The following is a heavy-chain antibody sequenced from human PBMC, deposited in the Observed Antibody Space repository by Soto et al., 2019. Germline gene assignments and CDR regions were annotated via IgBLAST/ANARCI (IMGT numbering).Heavy chain of an antibody. Sequence: GASGKVSCKASGYTFTRYGISWVRQAPGQGLEWMGWISGYNGDANYAQSFQGRVSMTIDTSTTTAYMELRTLTPDDTAVYYCAKNGQPPYYYYGLDVWGQGTTVTVSS. V-gene: IGHV1-18*01. CDR2: ISGYNGDA. J-gene: IGHJ6*02. CDR3: AKNGQPPYYYYGLDV. D-gene: IGHD2-8*01. CDR1: GYTFTRYG.